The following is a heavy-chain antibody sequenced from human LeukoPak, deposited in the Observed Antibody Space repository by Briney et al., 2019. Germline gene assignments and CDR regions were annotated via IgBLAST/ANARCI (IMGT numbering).Heavy chain of an antibody. CDR2: IYSSGST. Sequence: SETLSLTCTVSGGSISNYYWSWIRQPPGKGLEWIGYIYSSGSTNYNPSLKSRVTISVDTSKIQFSLKLSSVTAADTAVYYCAREYPAMIGRDWFDPWGQGTLVTVSS. CDR1: GGSISNYY. CDR3: AREYPAMIGRDWFDP. D-gene: IGHD3-22*01. J-gene: IGHJ5*02. V-gene: IGHV4-4*08.